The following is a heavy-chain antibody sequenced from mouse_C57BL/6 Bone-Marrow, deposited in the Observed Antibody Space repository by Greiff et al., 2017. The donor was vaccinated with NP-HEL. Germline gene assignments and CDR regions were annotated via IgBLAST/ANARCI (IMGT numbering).Heavy chain of an antibody. Sequence: VQLQQSGPELVKPGASVKISCKASGYAFSSSWMNWVKQRPGKGLEWIGRIYPGDGDTNYNGKFKGKATLTADKSSSTAYMQLSSLTSEDSAVYFCERHDYDVTPYWYFDVWGTGTTVTVSS. CDR3: ERHDYDVTPYWYFDV. D-gene: IGHD2-4*01. J-gene: IGHJ1*03. V-gene: IGHV1-82*01. CDR1: GYAFSSSW. CDR2: IYPGDGDT.